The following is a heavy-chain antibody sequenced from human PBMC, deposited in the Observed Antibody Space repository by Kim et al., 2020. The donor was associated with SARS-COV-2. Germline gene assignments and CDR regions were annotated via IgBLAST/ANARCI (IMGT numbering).Heavy chain of an antibody. CDR1: GFTFSSYS. D-gene: IGHD3-10*01. Sequence: GGSLRLSCAASGFTFSSYSMNWVRQAPGKGLEWVSSISSSSSYIYYADSVKGRFTISRDDAKNSLYLQMNSLRAEDTAVYYCARGGVLLWFGELLSMDVWGQGTTVTVSS. V-gene: IGHV3-21*01. CDR2: ISSSSSYI. J-gene: IGHJ6*02. CDR3: ARGGVLLWFGELLSMDV.